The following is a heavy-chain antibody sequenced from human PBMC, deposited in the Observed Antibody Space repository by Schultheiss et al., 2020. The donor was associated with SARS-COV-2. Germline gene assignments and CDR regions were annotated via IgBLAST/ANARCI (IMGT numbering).Heavy chain of an antibody. Sequence: ASVKVSCKASGYTFTSYGISWVRQAPGQGLEWMGWISAYNGNTNYAQKFQGRVTITADESTSTAYMELSSLRSEDTAVYYCASYGPLLDYYYYGMDVWGQGTTVTVSS. CDR1: GYTFTSYG. D-gene: IGHD3-10*01. CDR2: ISAYNGNT. CDR3: ASYGPLLDYYYYGMDV. V-gene: IGHV1-18*01. J-gene: IGHJ6*02.